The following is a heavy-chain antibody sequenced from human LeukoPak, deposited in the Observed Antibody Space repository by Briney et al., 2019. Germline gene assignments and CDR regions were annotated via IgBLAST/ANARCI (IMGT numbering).Heavy chain of an antibody. V-gene: IGHV3-23*01. Sequence: PGGSLRLSCAASGFTFNSYAMSWVRQAPGKGLEWVSAISGSGGSTYYADPVKGRFTISRDNSKNTLYLQMNSLRAEDTAVYYCAKERIVGRFLEWLFWYWGQGTLVTVSS. D-gene: IGHD3-3*01. CDR3: AKERIVGRFLEWLFWY. J-gene: IGHJ4*02. CDR2: ISGSGGST. CDR1: GFTFNSYA.